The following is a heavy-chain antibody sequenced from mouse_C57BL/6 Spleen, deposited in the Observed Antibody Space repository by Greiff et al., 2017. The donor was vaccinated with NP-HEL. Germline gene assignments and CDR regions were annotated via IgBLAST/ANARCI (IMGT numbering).Heavy chain of an antibody. CDR3: ARGNYEAMDY. CDR2: ISSGSSTI. Sequence: EVILVESGGGLVKPGGSLKLSCAASGFTFSDYGMHWVRQAPEKGLEWVAYISSGSSTIYYADTVKGRFTISRDNAKNTLFLQMTSLRSEDTAMYYCARGNYEAMDYWGQGTSVTVSS. J-gene: IGHJ4*01. V-gene: IGHV5-17*01. CDR1: GFTFSDYG. D-gene: IGHD2-1*01.